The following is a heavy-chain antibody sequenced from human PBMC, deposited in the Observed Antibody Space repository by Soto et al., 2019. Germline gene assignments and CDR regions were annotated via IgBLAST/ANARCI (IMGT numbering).Heavy chain of an antibody. D-gene: IGHD2-15*01. CDR2: IYTSGNT. Sequence: SETLSLTCTVSGGSISSYYWSWIRQPAGKGLEWIGRIYTSGNTNYNPSLKSRVTMSVDTSKNQFSLKLSSVTAADTAVYCCAREEVGYCSGGRCYYYVMDVWGQGTTVTVSS. J-gene: IGHJ6*02. CDR1: GGSISSYY. V-gene: IGHV4-4*07. CDR3: AREEVGYCSGGRCYYYVMDV.